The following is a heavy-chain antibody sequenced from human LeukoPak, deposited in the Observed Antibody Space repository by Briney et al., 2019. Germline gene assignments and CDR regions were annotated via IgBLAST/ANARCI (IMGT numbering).Heavy chain of an antibody. V-gene: IGHV3-21*01. Sequence: GGSLRLSCAASGFTFSSYSMNWVRQAPGKGLEWVSSISSSSSYIYYADSVKGRLTISRDNAKNSLYLQMNSLRAEDTAVYYCARVAAGPYYFDYWGQGTLVTVSS. CDR3: ARVAAGPYYFDY. CDR1: GFTFSSYS. CDR2: ISSSSSYI. D-gene: IGHD6-13*01. J-gene: IGHJ4*02.